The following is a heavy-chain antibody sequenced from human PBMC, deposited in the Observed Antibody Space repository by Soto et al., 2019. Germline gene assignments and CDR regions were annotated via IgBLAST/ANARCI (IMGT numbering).Heavy chain of an antibody. CDR2: IGTAGDT. D-gene: IGHD1-26*01. V-gene: IGHV3-13*04. CDR1: GFTFSSYD. Sequence: EVQLVESGGGLVQPGGSLRLSCAASGFTFSSYDMHWVRQATGKGLEWVSAIGTAGDTYYPGSVKGRFTISRENAKNSLYLQMNNLRAGDTAVYYCARTYSGRYSGYYYGMDVWGQGTTVTVSS. J-gene: IGHJ6*02. CDR3: ARTYSGRYSGYYYGMDV.